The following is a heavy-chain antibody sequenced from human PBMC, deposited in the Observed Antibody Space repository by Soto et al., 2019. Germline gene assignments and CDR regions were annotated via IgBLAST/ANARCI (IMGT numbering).Heavy chain of an antibody. CDR1: GGSRSNYY. CDR3: ARHASKRGVTIPYYYYYYMDV. J-gene: IGHJ6*02. V-gene: IGHV4-59*08. CDR2: VWYSGTT. Sequence: SETLSLTCTVSGGSRSNYYWSWIRQPPGKGLEWIGYVWYSGTTNYNPSLTGRVSMSIDTSENQFSLKLSSVTAADTAVYYCARHASKRGVTIPYYYYYYMDVWGQGTTVTVSS. D-gene: IGHD3-16*01.